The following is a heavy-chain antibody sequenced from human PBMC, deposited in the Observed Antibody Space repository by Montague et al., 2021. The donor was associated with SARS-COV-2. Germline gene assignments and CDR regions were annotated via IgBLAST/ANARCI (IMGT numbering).Heavy chain of an antibody. V-gene: IGHV4-31*03. J-gene: IGHJ3*02. CDR1: GGSISSGGYY. Sequence: TLSLTCTVSGGSISSGGYYWSWIRQHPGKGLEWIGYIYYSGSTYYNPSPKSRVTISLDTSKNQFSLKLSSVTAADTAVYYCARVRITMIVVVDAFDIWGQGTMVTVSS. CDR2: IYYSGST. D-gene: IGHD3-22*01. CDR3: ARVRITMIVVVDAFDI.